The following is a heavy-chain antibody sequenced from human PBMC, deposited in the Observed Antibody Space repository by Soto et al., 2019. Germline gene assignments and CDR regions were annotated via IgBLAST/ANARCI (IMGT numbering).Heavy chain of an antibody. D-gene: IGHD3-3*01. J-gene: IGHJ4*02. CDR3: ARGAAGGNDFWSGYHPYYFDH. Sequence: SETLSLTCTVSGGSISSYYWSWIRQPPGKGLEWIGYIYYSGSTNYNPSLKSRVTISVDTSKNQFSLKLSSVTAADTAVYYCARGAAGGNDFWSGYHPYYFDHWGQGTLVTVSS. CDR2: IYYSGST. V-gene: IGHV4-59*01. CDR1: GGSISSYY.